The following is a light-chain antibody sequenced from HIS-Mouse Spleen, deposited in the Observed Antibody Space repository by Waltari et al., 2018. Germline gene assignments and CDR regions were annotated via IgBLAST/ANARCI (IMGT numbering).Light chain of an antibody. CDR2: WAS. V-gene: IGKV4-1*01. J-gene: IGKJ2*01. Sequence: DIVMTQSPDSLAVSLGERSTINCKSSQSVLYSSNHKNYLAWDQQKPGQPTKLLIYWASTRESGVPDRFSGSGSGTDFTLTISSLQAEDVAVYYCQQYYSTPYTFGQGTKLEIK. CDR1: QSVLYSSNHKNY. CDR3: QQYYSTPYT.